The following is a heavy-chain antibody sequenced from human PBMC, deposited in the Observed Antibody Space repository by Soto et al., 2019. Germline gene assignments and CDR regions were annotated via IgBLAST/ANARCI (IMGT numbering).Heavy chain of an antibody. V-gene: IGHV3-48*03. CDR2: ISSSGSTI. CDR3: ARDQYEVVTARRICGMDV. Sequence: GGSLRLSCAASGFTFSSYEMNWVRQAPGKGLEWVSYISSSGSTIYYADSVKGRFTISRDNAKNSLYLQMNSLRAEDTAVYYCARDQYEVVTARRICGMDVWGQGTPVTVSS. D-gene: IGHD2-21*02. CDR1: GFTFSSYE. J-gene: IGHJ6*02.